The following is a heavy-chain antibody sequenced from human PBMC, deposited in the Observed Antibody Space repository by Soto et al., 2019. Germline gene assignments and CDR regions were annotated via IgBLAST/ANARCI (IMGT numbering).Heavy chain of an antibody. CDR2: IHHSGST. CDR1: SGSISSEQR. Sequence: QMQLQESGPGLVKPSETLSLICTVSSGSISSEQRWSWVRQPPGKGLEGIGEIHHSGSTNENPSPRXXVTMSVDKSKNQFSLKLNSVTAADTAVYFCARSFGWYAIDHWGQGTLVIVSS. CDR3: ARSFGWYAIDH. J-gene: IGHJ4*02. V-gene: IGHV4-4*02. D-gene: IGHD6-19*01.